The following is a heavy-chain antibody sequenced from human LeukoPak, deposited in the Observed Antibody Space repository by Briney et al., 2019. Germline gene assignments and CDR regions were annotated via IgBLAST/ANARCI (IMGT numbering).Heavy chain of an antibody. V-gene: IGHV4-4*07. D-gene: IGHD6-19*01. CDR2: IYSDGST. CDR3: ARDSSGWPSLDH. Sequence: SETLSLTCTVSGDSISGYYWTWIRQPADKGLEWIGRIYSDGSTSYNPSLKSRITMSLDTSKSQFSLKLNSMTAADTAVYYCARDSSGWPSLDHWGQGTLVTVSS. J-gene: IGHJ4*02. CDR1: GDSISGYY.